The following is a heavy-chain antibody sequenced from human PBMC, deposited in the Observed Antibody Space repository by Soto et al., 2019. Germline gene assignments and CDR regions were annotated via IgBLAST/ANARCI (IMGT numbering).Heavy chain of an antibody. Sequence: PGGSLRLSCAASGFTFSDSWMHWVRQAPGKGLEWVSAINSDGTSTNYADSVKGRFTISRDNSKNTLYLQMNSLRAEDTAVYYCAKKYSSGWSHFDYWGQGTLVTVSS. CDR3: AKKYSSGWSHFDY. J-gene: IGHJ4*02. CDR2: INSDGTST. CDR1: GFTFSDSW. V-gene: IGHV3-74*01. D-gene: IGHD6-19*01.